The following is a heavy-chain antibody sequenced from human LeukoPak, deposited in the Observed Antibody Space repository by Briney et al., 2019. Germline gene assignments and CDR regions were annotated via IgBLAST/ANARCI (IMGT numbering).Heavy chain of an antibody. J-gene: IGHJ6*02. CDR3: ARMRYCSGGSCYSVEEISGMDV. V-gene: IGHV4-34*01. CDR2: INHSGST. CDR1: GGSFSGYY. Sequence: SETLSLTCAVYGGSFSGYYWSWIRQPPGKGLEWIGEINHSGSTNYNPSLKSRVTISVDTSKNQFSLKLSSVTAADTAVYYCARMRYCSGGSCYSVEEISGMDVWGQGTTVTVSS. D-gene: IGHD2-15*01.